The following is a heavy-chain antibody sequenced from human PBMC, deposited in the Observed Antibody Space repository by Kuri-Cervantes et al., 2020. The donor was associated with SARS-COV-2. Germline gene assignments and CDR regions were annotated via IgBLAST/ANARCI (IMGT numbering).Heavy chain of an antibody. D-gene: IGHD2-21*01. CDR1: GFSLSRYT. V-gene: IGHV3-21*01. CDR2: ISGSGSYI. CDR3: ARVAGEGPIYYYYMDV. Sequence: GGSLRLFCAASGFSLSRYTMNWVRQAPGKALEWVSSISGSGSYIYYADSVKGRFTISKESGENSLYLHMNSLRGDDTAVYYCARVAGEGPIYYYYMDVWGKGTTVTVSS. J-gene: IGHJ6*03.